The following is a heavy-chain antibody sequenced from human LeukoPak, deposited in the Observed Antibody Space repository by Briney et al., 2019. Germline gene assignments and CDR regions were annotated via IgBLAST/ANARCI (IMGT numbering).Heavy chain of an antibody. CDR2: IYYSGST. Sequence: SETLSLTCTVPGGSISSSSYYWGWIRQPPGKGLEWIGSIYYSGSTYYNPSLKSRVTISVDTSKNQFSLKLSSVTAADTAVYYCAGTMVRGVIGAFDIWGQGTMVTVSS. V-gene: IGHV4-39*01. J-gene: IGHJ3*02. CDR3: AGTMVRGVIGAFDI. CDR1: GGSISSSSYY. D-gene: IGHD3-10*01.